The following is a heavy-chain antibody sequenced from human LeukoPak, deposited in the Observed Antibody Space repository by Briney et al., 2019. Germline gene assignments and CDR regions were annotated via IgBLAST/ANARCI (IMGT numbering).Heavy chain of an antibody. CDR1: GWSFSGYY. J-gene: IGHJ6*04. V-gene: IGHV4-34*01. CDR2: INHSGST. D-gene: IGHD2-2*01. Sequence: SETLSLTCAVYGWSFSGYYWSWIRQPPGKGLEWIGEINHSGSTNYNPSLKSRVTISVDTSKNQFSLKLSSVTAADTAVYYCARGITEVVVPAAPYYYYGMDVWGKGTTVTVSS. CDR3: ARGITEVVVPAAPYYYYGMDV.